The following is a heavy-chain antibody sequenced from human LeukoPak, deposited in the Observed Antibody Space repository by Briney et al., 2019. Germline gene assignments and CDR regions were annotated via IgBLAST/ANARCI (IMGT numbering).Heavy chain of an antibody. J-gene: IGHJ5*02. CDR1: GFTVSIYG. CDR2: LWYDGSNK. CDR3: ARDLTGLLLWFGELLFDP. Sequence: GGSRRLSCAASGFTVSIYGMQWVSQAAGKGREWVAVLWYDGSNKYYADSVKGRFTISRDNSKHTHYLQMNGLRAEDTAVHYCARDLTGLLLWFGELLFDPWGQGPLVTLSS. V-gene: IGHV3-33*01. D-gene: IGHD3-10*01.